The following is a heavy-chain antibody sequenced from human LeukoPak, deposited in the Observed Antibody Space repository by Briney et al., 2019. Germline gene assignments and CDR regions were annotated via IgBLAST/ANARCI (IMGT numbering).Heavy chain of an antibody. CDR1: GFTFSSYW. CDR3: TRDQTPYY. J-gene: IGHJ4*02. CDR2: IRSKVYGGTP. Sequence: GGSLRLSCAASGFTFSSYWMTWVRQAPGKGLEWVGFIRSKVYGGTPEYAASVKGRFTISRDDSKGVAYLQMNSLKTEDTAVYYCTRDQTPYYWGQGTLVTVSS. V-gene: IGHV3-49*04.